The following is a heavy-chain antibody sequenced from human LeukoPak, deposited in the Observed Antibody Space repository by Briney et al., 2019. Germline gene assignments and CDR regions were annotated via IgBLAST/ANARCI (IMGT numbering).Heavy chain of an antibody. V-gene: IGHV3-30*18. CDR3: AKDPLDDYSNYDWFDP. Sequence: PGGSLRLSCAASGFTFSSYAMHWVRQAPGKGLEWVAVISYDGGNKYYADSVKGRFTISRDNSKNTLYLQMNSLRAEDTAVYYCAKDPLDDYSNYDWFDPWGQGTLVTVSS. CDR2: ISYDGGNK. D-gene: IGHD4-4*01. J-gene: IGHJ5*02. CDR1: GFTFSSYA.